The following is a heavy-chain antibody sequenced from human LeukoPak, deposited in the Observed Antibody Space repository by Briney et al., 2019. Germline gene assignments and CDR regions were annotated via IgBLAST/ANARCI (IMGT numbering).Heavy chain of an antibody. D-gene: IGHD3-3*01. J-gene: IGHJ3*02. V-gene: IGHV1-46*01. CDR2: INPSGGST. Sequence: ASVKVSCKASGYTFTSYYMHWVRQAPGQGLEWMGIINPSGGSTSYAQKFQGRVTMTEDTSTDTAYMELSSLRSEDTAVYYCATDRWLRFLGDAFDIWGQGTMVTVSS. CDR3: ATDRWLRFLGDAFDI. CDR1: GYTFTSYY.